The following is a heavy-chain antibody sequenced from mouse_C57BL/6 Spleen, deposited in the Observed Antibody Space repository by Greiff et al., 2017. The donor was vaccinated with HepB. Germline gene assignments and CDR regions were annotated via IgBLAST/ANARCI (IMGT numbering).Heavy chain of an antibody. J-gene: IGHJ2*01. V-gene: IGHV1-4*01. CDR1: GYTFTSYT. CDR2: INPSSGYT. CDR3: ARGAVGRFDY. D-gene: IGHD4-1*01. Sequence: VHLQQSGAELARPGASVKMSCKASGYTFTSYTMHWVKQRPGQGLEWIGYINPSSGYTKYNQKFKDKATLTADKSSSTAYMQLSSLTSEDSAVYCCARGAVGRFDYWGQGTTLTVSS.